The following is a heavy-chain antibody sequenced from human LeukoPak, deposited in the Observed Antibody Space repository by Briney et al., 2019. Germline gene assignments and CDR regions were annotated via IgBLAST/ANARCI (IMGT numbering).Heavy chain of an antibody. J-gene: IGHJ4*02. CDR3: ARGLMVRGVISIDY. Sequence: GGSLRLSCAASGFTFSSYSMNWVRQAPGKGLEWVAVISYDGSNKYYADSVKGRFTISRDNSKNTLYLQMNSLRAEDTAVYYCARGLMVRGVISIDYWGQGTLVTVSS. D-gene: IGHD3-10*01. V-gene: IGHV3-30*03. CDR1: GFTFSSYS. CDR2: ISYDGSNK.